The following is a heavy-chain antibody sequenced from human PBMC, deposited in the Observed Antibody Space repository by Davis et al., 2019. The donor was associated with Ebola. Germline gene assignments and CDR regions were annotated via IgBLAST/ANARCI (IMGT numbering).Heavy chain of an antibody. V-gene: IGHV3-21*01. Sequence: GESLKISCVASGFAFSRSWMSWVRQAPGKGLEWVSSISSSSSSYIYYADSVKGRFTISRDNAKNSLYLQMNSLRAEDTAVYYCARGDYDFWSGYYTVGYWGQGTLVTVSS. CDR1: GFAFSRSW. D-gene: IGHD3-3*01. CDR2: ISSSSSSYI. CDR3: ARGDYDFWSGYYTVGY. J-gene: IGHJ4*02.